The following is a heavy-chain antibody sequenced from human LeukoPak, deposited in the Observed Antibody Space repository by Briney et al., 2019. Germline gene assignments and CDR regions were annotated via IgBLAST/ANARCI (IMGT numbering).Heavy chain of an antibody. J-gene: IGHJ6*03. Sequence: ASVKVSCKASGYTFTSYGISWVRQAPGQGLEWMGWISAYNGNTNYAQKLQGRVTMTTDASTSTAYMELRSLRSDDTAVYYCARGKDSATPNYYYYYYMDVWGKGTTVTVSS. D-gene: IGHD1-26*01. CDR2: ISAYNGNT. V-gene: IGHV1-18*01. CDR3: ARGKDSATPNYYYYYYMDV. CDR1: GYTFTSYG.